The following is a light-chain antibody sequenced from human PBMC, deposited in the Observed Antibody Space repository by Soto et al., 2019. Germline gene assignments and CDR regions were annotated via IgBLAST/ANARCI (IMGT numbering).Light chain of an antibody. CDR2: AAS. Sequence: DIQMTQSPSSLSASVGDRVTITCRASQSISNFLNWYQQKPGKAPELLIYAASSLHSGVPSRFSGSGFGTNLTLTISSLQPEHFATYSCQQSYTTPYTFGQGTKLEIK. CDR3: QQSYTTPYT. V-gene: IGKV1-39*01. J-gene: IGKJ2*01. CDR1: QSISNF.